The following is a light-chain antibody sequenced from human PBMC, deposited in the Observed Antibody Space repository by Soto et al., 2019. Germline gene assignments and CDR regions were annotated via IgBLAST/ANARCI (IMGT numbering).Light chain of an antibody. CDR1: QSISSW. CDR2: KAS. V-gene: IGKV1-5*03. CDR3: QQYNSYSRT. Sequence: DIQMTQSPSTLSASVGDRVTITCRASQSISSWLAWYQQKPGKAPELLIYKASNLESGVPSRFSGSGSGTEFTLTISSLQPDDFATYYCQQYNSYSRTFGQGTKVEIK. J-gene: IGKJ1*01.